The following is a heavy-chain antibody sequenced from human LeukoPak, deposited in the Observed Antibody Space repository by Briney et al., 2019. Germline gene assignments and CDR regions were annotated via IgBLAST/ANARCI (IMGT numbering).Heavy chain of an antibody. CDR2: IYTGDST. J-gene: IGHJ4*02. CDR3: AKRGPVVYDY. V-gene: IGHV3-66*02. CDR1: GFTFSGTY. Sequence: GGSLRLSCAASGFTFSGTYMSWVRQAPGKGLEWVSIIYTGDSTYYADSVKGRFTIYRDNSKNTLYLQMNSLRPEDTAVYYCAKRGPVVYDYWGQGTLVTVSS.